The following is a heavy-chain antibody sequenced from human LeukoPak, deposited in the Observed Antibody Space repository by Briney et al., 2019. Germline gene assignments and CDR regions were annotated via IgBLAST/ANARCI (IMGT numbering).Heavy chain of an antibody. J-gene: IGHJ4*02. V-gene: IGHV4-39*01. D-gene: IGHD4-11*01. CDR2: FYYIGGT. CDR3: ARILTTFDS. Sequence: PSETLSLTCTVSGDSISSYYWSWIRQPPGKRLEWIGSFYYIGGTYYNPSLEGRVSISADSSKNQFSLKLTSVTAADTALYYCARILTTFDSWGQGTLVTVSS. CDR1: GDSISSYY.